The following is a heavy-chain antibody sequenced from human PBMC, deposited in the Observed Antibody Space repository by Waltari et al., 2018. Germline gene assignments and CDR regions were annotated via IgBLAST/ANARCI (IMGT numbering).Heavy chain of an antibody. Sequence: QVQLVESGGGVVQPGRSLRLSCAASGFTFSSYGMHWVRQAPGKGLEWVAVIWYDGSNKYYADSVKGRFTISRDNSKNTLYLQMNSLRAEDTAVYYCARELGPYGSGRILDYWGQGTLVTVSS. CDR1: GFTFSSYG. D-gene: IGHD3-10*01. CDR3: ARELGPYGSGRILDY. J-gene: IGHJ4*02. V-gene: IGHV3-33*01. CDR2: IWYDGSNK.